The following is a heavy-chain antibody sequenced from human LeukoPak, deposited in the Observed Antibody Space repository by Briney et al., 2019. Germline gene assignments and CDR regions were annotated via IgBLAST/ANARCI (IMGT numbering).Heavy chain of an antibody. CDR1: GGSISSYY. CDR3: AGHHPRNTVDF. D-gene: IGHD2-8*02. CDR2: ISDIGSI. Sequence: SETLSLTCTVSGGSISSYYWSWIRQPPGKGLEWIAYISDIGSINYNPSLKSRVTISLETSKNQFSLNLSSVTAADTAVYYCAGHHPRNTVDFWGQGTLVTVSS. V-gene: IGHV4-59*08. J-gene: IGHJ4*02.